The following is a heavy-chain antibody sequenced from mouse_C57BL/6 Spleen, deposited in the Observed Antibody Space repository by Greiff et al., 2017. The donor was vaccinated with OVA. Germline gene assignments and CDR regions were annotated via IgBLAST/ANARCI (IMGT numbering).Heavy chain of an antibody. CDR3: ARGGYDGYLYYFGS. D-gene: IGHD2-3*01. CDR2: IHPNSGST. J-gene: IGHJ2*01. V-gene: IGHV1-64*01. Sequence: QVQLQQPGAELVKPGASVKLSCKASGYTFTSYWMHWVKQRPGQGLEWIGMIHPNSGSTNYNEKFKSKATLTVDKSSSTAYMQLSSLTSEDSAVYYCARGGYDGYLYYFGSWGQGTTLTVSS. CDR1: GYTFTSYW.